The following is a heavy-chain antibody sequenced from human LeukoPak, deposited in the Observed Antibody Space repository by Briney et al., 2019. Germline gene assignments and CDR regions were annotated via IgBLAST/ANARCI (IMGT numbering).Heavy chain of an antibody. D-gene: IGHD1-26*01. CDR3: AKSIVGATGAYRR. Sequence: GESLKISCKGSGYSFSGFWIAWVRQRPGKGLEWMGTIYPGDSDIRYSPSFQGQVSMSADKSISTAYLQWSSLKASDTATYYCAKSIVGATGAYRRWGQGTRVTVSS. CDR2: IYPGDSDI. V-gene: IGHV5-51*01. J-gene: IGHJ4*02. CDR1: GYSFSGFW.